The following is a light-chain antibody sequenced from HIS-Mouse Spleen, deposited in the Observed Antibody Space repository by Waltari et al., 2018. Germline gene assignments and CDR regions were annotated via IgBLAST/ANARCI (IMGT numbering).Light chain of an antibody. J-gene: IGLJ3*02. Sequence: QSVLPQPPSASGTPGQRVTISCSGSSSNIGSNYVSWYQQLPGTAPKPLIYRNNQRPSGVPDRFSGSKSGTSASLAISGLRSEDEADYYCAAWDDSLSGPVFGGGTKLTVL. V-gene: IGLV1-47*01. CDR2: RNN. CDR1: SSNIGSNY. CDR3: AAWDDSLSGPV.